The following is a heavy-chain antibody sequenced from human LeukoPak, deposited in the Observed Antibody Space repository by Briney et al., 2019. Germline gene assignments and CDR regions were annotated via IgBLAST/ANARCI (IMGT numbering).Heavy chain of an antibody. Sequence: ASVRVSCKASGYTFTSYYMHWVRQAPGQGLEWMGIINPSGGSTSYAQKFQGRVTMTRDTSTSTVYMELSSLRSEDTAVYYCARDRPTVKDYYYGMDVRGQGTTVTVSS. D-gene: IGHD4-11*01. J-gene: IGHJ6*02. CDR1: GYTFTSYY. V-gene: IGHV1-46*01. CDR3: ARDRPTVKDYYYGMDV. CDR2: INPSGGST.